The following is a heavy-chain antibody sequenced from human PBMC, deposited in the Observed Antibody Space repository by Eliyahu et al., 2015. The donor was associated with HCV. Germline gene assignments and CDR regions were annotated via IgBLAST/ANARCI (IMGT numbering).Heavy chain of an antibody. V-gene: IGHV4-59*01. CDR1: VGSINXYY. CDR2: IYYSGST. Sequence: QVQLQESGPGLVKPSETLSLTCTVSVGSINXYYWSWIRQPPGKGLEWIGYIYYSGSTNYNPSLKGRVTISIDTPKKQFSLKLKSVTAADTAVYFCARVSPGDSDSELNDAFDIWGQGTMVSVSS. D-gene: IGHD5-12*01. J-gene: IGHJ3*02. CDR3: ARVSPGDSDSELNDAFDI.